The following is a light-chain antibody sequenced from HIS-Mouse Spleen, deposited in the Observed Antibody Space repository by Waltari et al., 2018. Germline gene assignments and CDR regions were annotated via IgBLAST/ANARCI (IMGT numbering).Light chain of an antibody. J-gene: IGLJ2*01. V-gene: IGLV3-19*01. Sequence: SSELTQDPAVSVALGQTVRITCQGDSLRRYYSSGYQQKPGQAPVLVIYGKNNRPSGIPDRFSGSSSGTMATLTISGAQVEDEADYYCYSTDSSGNHRVFGGGTKLTVL. CDR2: GKN. CDR3: YSTDSSGNHRV. CDR1: SLRRYY.